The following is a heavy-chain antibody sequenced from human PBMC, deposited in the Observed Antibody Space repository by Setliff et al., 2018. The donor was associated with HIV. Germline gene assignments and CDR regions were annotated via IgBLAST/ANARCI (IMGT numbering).Heavy chain of an antibody. J-gene: IGHJ3*02. D-gene: IGHD3-10*01. CDR3: ASLLWGGWFGGYDAFDI. Sequence: SETLSLTCTVSGYSISSGYFWTWIRQSPGKGLEWVGQVNRDGGAHYNPSLRSRVTISVDTSKNQFSLKLSSVTAADTAVYYCASLLWGGWFGGYDAFDIWGQGTMVTVSS. CDR1: GYSISSGYF. CDR2: VNRDGGA. V-gene: IGHV4-38-2*02.